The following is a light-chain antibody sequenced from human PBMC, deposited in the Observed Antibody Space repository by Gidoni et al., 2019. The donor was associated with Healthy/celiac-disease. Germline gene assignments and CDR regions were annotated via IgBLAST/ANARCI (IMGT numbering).Light chain of an antibody. CDR1: QSLLHSNGYNY. Sequence: EIAMTQSPLSLHVTPGEPASIACRSSQSLLHSNGYNYLDWYLQKQGQSPQLLIYLGSNRASGVPDRFSGSGSGTDFTLKISRVEAEDVGVYYCMQALQTPYTFGQGTKLEIK. CDR3: MQALQTPYT. J-gene: IGKJ2*01. CDR2: LGS. V-gene: IGKV2-28*01.